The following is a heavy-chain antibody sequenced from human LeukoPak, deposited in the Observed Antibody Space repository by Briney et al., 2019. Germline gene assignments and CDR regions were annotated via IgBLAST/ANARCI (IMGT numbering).Heavy chain of an antibody. CDR1: AASISSYY. D-gene: IGHD1-26*01. CDR2: IYYSGST. J-gene: IGHJ3*02. Sequence: SETLSLTCTVSAASISSYYWSWIRQPPGKGLEWIGYIYYSGSTNYNPSLKSRVAISVDTSKNQVSLRLSSVTAADTAVYYCARGGSIVGTTPHDTFDIWGQGTVVTV. V-gene: IGHV4-59*01. CDR3: ARGGSIVGTTPHDTFDI.